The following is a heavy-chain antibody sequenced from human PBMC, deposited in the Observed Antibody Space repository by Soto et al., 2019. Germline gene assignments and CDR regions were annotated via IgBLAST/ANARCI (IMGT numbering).Heavy chain of an antibody. V-gene: IGHV4-34*01. CDR3: ARDRSRLLWFGELLYERRPYYYYGMDV. J-gene: IGHJ6*02. D-gene: IGHD3-10*01. CDR2: INHSGST. CDR1: SGSFCGYY. Sequence: PSETLSLTCAVYSGSFCGYYCSWIRQPPGKGLKWIGEINHSGSTNYNPSLKSRVTISVDTSKNQFSLKLSSVTAADTAVYYCARDRSRLLWFGELLYERRPYYYYGMDVWGQGTTVTVSS.